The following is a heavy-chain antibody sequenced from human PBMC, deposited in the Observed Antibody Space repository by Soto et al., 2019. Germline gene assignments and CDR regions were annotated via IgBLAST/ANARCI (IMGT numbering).Heavy chain of an antibody. V-gene: IGHV1-69*13. J-gene: IGHJ5*02. Sequence: PVEVSCKASGSTFSSYAISWVRQAPGQGLEWMGGIIPIFGTANYAQKFQGRVTITADESTSTAYMELSSLRSEDTAVYYCARVLTRVTIFGVVIMYNWFDPWGQGTLVTVSS. CDR2: IIPIFGTA. CDR3: ARVLTRVTIFGVVIMYNWFDP. D-gene: IGHD3-3*01. CDR1: GSTFSSYA.